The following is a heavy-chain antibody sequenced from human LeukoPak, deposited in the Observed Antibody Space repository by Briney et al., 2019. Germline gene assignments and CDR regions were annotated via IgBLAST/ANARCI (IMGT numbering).Heavy chain of an antibody. V-gene: IGHV4-61*02. CDR1: GGSISSGSYY. CDR3: ARDRAPLFGAAAHDAFDI. D-gene: IGHD2-2*01. Sequence: PSQTLSLTCTVSGGSISSGSYYWSWIRQPAGTGLEWIGRIYTSGSTNYNPSLKSRVTISVDTSKNQFSLKLSSVTAADTAVYYCARDRAPLFGAAAHDAFDIWGQGTMVTVSS. J-gene: IGHJ3*02. CDR2: IYTSGST.